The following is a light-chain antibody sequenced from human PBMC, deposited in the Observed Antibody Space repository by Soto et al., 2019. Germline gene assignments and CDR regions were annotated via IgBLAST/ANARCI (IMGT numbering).Light chain of an antibody. CDR3: QEYDNWPLWT. Sequence: ETVMTQSPATLPVSPGERATLSCRASQSVRSNLAWYQQKPGQAPRLLIYGASTRATGVPARFSGSGSGTEFTLTINSLQSEDFAPYYCQEYDNWPLWTFGQGPRWIS. V-gene: IGKV3-15*01. CDR2: GAS. J-gene: IGKJ1*01. CDR1: QSVRSN.